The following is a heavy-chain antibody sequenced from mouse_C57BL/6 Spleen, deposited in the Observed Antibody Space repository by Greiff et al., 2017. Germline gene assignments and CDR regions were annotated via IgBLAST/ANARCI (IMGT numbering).Heavy chain of an antibody. D-gene: IGHD1-1*01. CDR1: GYTFTSYW. Sequence: QVQLQQPGAELVMPGASVKLSCKASGYTFTSYWMHWVKQRPGQGLEWIGEIDPSDSYTNYKQKFKGKSTLTVDKSSSTAYMQLSSLTSEDSAVYYCARYGSTFYAMDYWGQGTSVTVSS. J-gene: IGHJ4*01. CDR3: ARYGSTFYAMDY. CDR2: IDPSDSYT. V-gene: IGHV1-69*01.